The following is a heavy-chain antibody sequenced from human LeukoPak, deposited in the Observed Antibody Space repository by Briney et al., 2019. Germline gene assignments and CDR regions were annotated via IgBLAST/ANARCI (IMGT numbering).Heavy chain of an antibody. Sequence: PGGSLRLSCAASGVTFSSYWMHWVRHAPGKGRVWVSRINSDGSSTSYADSVKGRFTISRDNAKNTLYLQMNSLRAEDTAVYYCARVEVSWFGEPTLHFDYWGQGTLVTVSS. D-gene: IGHD3-10*01. V-gene: IGHV3-74*01. CDR1: GVTFSSYW. CDR3: ARVEVSWFGEPTLHFDY. CDR2: INSDGSST. J-gene: IGHJ4*02.